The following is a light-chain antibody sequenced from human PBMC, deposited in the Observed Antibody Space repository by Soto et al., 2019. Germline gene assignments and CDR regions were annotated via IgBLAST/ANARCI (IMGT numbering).Light chain of an antibody. J-gene: IGKJ4*01. Sequence: EIVLTQSPGTLSLSPGERATLSCRASQSVSSSYLAWYQQKPGQAPRLLIYGASSRATGIPDRFSGSGSGTDFTLTISRLEPEDFAVYYYQHYGSSPVTFGGGTKVDIK. CDR2: GAS. CDR1: QSVSSSY. V-gene: IGKV3-20*01. CDR3: QHYGSSPVT.